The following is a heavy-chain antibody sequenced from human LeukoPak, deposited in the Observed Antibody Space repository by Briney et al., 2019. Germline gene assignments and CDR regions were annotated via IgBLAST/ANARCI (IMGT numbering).Heavy chain of an antibody. D-gene: IGHD3-22*01. CDR3: ARDSSGVYDY. J-gene: IGHJ4*02. CDR2: IIPILGIA. Sequence: SVKVSCKASGGTFSSYAISWVRQAPGQGLEWMGRIIPILGIANYAQKFQGRVTIAADKSTSTAYMELSSLRSEDTAVYYCARDSSGVYDYWGQGTLVTVSS. V-gene: IGHV1-69*04. CDR1: GGTFSSYA.